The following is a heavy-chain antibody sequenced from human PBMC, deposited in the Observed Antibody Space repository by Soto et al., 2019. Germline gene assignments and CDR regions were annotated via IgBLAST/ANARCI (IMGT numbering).Heavy chain of an antibody. D-gene: IGHD3-10*01. J-gene: IGHJ4*02. Sequence: GGSLSLSCASSGFSFISYSMNWVRQAPGKGLEWVSSISSSSSYIYYADSVKGRFTISRDNAKNSLYLQMNSLRAEDTAVYYCEREGINYYGSVDYWGQGT. CDR1: GFSFISYS. CDR3: EREGINYYGSVDY. V-gene: IGHV3-21*01. CDR2: ISSSSSYI.